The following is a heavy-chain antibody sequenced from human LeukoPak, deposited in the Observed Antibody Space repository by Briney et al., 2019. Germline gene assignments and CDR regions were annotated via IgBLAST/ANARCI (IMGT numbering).Heavy chain of an antibody. CDR2: IYYSGST. Sequence: SETLSLTCTVSGGSISSGGYYWSWIRQHPGKGLEWIGYIYYSGSTYYNPSLKSRVTISVDTSKNQFSLKLSSVTAADTAVYYCAREESGWYDYYYGMDVWGQGTTVTVSS. CDR1: GGSISSGGYY. J-gene: IGHJ6*02. V-gene: IGHV4-31*03. CDR3: AREESGWYDYYYGMDV. D-gene: IGHD6-19*01.